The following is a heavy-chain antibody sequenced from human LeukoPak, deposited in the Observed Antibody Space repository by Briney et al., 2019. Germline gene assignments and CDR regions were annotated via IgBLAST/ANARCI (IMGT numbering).Heavy chain of an antibody. CDR3: ARGGSGNTMIVVVTDAFDI. CDR1: GYTFTSYY. D-gene: IGHD3-22*01. J-gene: IGHJ3*02. CDR2: INPSGGST. Sequence: VASVKVSCKASGYTFTSYYVHWVRQAPGQGLEWMGIINPSGGSTSYAQKFQGRVTMTRDTSTSTVYMELSSLRSEDTAVYYCARGGSGNTMIVVVTDAFDIWGQGTMVTVSS. V-gene: IGHV1-46*01.